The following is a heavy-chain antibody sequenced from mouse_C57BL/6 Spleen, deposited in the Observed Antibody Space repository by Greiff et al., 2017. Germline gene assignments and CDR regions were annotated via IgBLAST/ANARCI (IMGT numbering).Heavy chain of an antibody. CDR1: GYTFTDYY. D-gene: IGHD2-14*01. J-gene: IGHJ2*01. CDR3: AREVRRGRAVYLDY. V-gene: IGHV1-77*01. CDR2: IGPGCGST. Sequence: QVQLQQSGAELVQPGASVKISCNASGYTFTDYYINWVKQRPGQGLEWIGKIGPGCGSTSYNEKFKGKATLTAAKSSSTRYVQLSSLTSEDSAVCFCAREVRRGRAVYLDYWGQGTTLTVAA.